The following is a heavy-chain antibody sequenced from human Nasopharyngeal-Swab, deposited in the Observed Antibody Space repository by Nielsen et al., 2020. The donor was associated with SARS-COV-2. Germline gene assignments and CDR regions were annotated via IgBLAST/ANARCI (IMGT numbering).Heavy chain of an antibody. CDR3: ASEPGGMAAPGKHFDP. J-gene: IGHJ5*02. D-gene: IGHD6-13*01. Sequence: WVRQAPGQGLEWMGVITPSCGATNYARKFRGRVTMTRDPSTSTVYLDLSSLKSEDTAVYFCASEPGGMAAPGKHFDPWGQGTLVTVSS. V-gene: IGHV1-46*01. CDR2: ITPSCGAT.